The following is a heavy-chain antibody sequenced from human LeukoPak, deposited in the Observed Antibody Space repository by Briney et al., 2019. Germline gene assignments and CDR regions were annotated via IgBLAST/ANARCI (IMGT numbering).Heavy chain of an antibody. D-gene: IGHD5-12*01. J-gene: IGHJ6*03. CDR2: INPNSGGT. CDR1: GYTFTGYY. CDR3: ARSVATVYYYYYMDV. V-gene: IGHV1-2*02. Sequence: GASVKVSCKASGYTFTGYYMRWVRQAPGQGLEWMGWINPNSGGTNYAQKFQGRVTMTRDTSISTAYMELRSLRSDDTAVYYCARSVATVYYYYYMDVWGKGTTVTVSS.